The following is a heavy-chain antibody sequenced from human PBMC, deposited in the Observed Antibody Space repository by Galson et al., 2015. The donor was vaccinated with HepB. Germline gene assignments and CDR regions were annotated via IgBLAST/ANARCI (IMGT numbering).Heavy chain of an antibody. CDR3: TRHVTYVSFYYYYGMDV. J-gene: IGHJ6*02. CDR2: ISGSGGST. CDR1: GFTFSSYA. V-gene: IGHV3-23*01. D-gene: IGHD3-16*01. Sequence: SLRLSCAASGFTFSSYAMSWVRQAPGKGPEWVSAISGSGGSTYYADSVKGRFTISRDNSKNTLYLQMNSLRAEDTAVYYCTRHVTYVSFYYYYGMDVWGQGTTVTVSS.